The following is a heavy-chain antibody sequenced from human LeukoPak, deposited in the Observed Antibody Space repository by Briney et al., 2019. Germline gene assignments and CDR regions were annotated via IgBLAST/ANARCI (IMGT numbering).Heavy chain of an antibody. J-gene: IGHJ6*03. D-gene: IGHD3-22*01. CDR2: IYPGDSDT. CDR1: GYSFTSYW. V-gene: IGHV5-51*01. CDR3: ARNTYYYDSSGYGYYYYYMDV. Sequence: GESLKISCKGSGYSFTSYWIGCVRQMPGKGLEWRGIIYPGDSDTRYSPSFQGKVTISAAKSISTAYLQWSSLTASDTAMYYCARNTYYYDSSGYGYYYYYMDVWGKGTTVTVSS.